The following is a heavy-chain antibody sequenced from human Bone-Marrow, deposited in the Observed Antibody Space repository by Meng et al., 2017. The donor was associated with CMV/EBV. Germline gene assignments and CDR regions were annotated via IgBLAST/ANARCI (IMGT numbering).Heavy chain of an antibody. CDR2: MSDSGEVT. CDR3: AKDLGKIKLTSNQVVPDS. D-gene: IGHD2-15*01. Sequence: GGSLRLSCAASGFTFSNYAMSWFRQAPGKGLEWVSSMSDSGEVTYYADNVKGRFTISRDTSKNTLFLQMNSLRVGDTAMYYCAKDLGKIKLTSNQVVPDSWGQGTLVTVSS. J-gene: IGHJ4*02. CDR1: GFTFSNYA. V-gene: IGHV3-23*01.